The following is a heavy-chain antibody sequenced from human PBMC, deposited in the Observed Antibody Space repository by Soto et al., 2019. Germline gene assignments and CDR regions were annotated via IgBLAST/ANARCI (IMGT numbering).Heavy chain of an antibody. CDR1: GDSVSSNSVV. CDR3: VRLVGNSWLDY. CDR2: TYYRSQWHY. D-gene: IGHD4-4*01. J-gene: IGHJ4*02. Sequence: QVQLQQSGPGLVKPSQTLSLTCAIYGDSVSSNSVVWNWIRQSPSRGLEWLGRTYYRSQWHYDYTLFVKNRIRIDPDTSKNQLSLQLDSLSPEDSAVYYCVRLVGNSWLDYWGQRTLGTVSS. V-gene: IGHV6-1*01.